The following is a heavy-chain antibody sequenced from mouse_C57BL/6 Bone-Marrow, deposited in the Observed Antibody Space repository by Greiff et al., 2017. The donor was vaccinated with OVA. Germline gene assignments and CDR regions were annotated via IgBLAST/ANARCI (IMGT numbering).Heavy chain of an antibody. CDR3: ARKVGWFYAMDY. CDR2: IYPGDGDT. V-gene: IGHV1-82*01. J-gene: IGHJ4*01. CDR1: GYAFSSSW. Sequence: QVQLQQSGPELVKPGASVKISCKASGYAFSSSWMNWVKQRPGKGLEWIGRIYPGDGDTNYNGKFKGKATLTADKSSSTAYMQLSSLTSEDSAVYFCARKVGWFYAMDYWGQGTSVTVSS. D-gene: IGHD2-3*01.